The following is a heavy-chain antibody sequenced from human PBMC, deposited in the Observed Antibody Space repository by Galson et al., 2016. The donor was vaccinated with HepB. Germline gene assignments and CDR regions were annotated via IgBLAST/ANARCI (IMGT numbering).Heavy chain of an antibody. CDR1: GFSVSDNY. Sequence: SLRLSCAASGFSVSDNYMSWVRQAPGKGLEWVSAIYAVSGSTHYADSVKGRFIISRDNSKSTLYLQMNSLRVDDTAVYYCAKNWDDAPLYWGQGALVTVSS. V-gene: IGHV3-66*01. CDR2: IYAVSGST. D-gene: IGHD1-1*01. CDR3: AKNWDDAPLY. J-gene: IGHJ4*02.